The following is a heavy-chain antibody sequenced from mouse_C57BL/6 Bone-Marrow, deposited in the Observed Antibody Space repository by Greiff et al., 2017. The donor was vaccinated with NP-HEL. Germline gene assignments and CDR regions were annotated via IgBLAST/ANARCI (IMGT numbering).Heavy chain of an antibody. Sequence: EVQLQQSGAELVRPGASVKLSCTASGFNIKDDYMHWVKQRPEQGLEWIGWIDPENGDTEYASKFQGKATIPADTSSNTAYLQLSSLTSEDTAVYYCTEGDDGYYVNYWGQGTTLTVSS. CDR2: IDPENGDT. D-gene: IGHD2-3*01. CDR3: TEGDDGYYVNY. CDR1: GFNIKDDY. V-gene: IGHV14-4*01. J-gene: IGHJ2*01.